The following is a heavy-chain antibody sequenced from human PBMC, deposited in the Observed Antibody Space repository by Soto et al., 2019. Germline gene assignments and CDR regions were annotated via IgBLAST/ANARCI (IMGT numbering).Heavy chain of an antibody. CDR1: GYTFTGYY. D-gene: IGHD6-19*01. CDR3: ARREALYSSGWYDY. J-gene: IGHJ4*02. CDR2: INPNNGGT. Sequence: GASVKVSCKASGYTFTGYYIHWVRQAPGQGLEWMGWINPNNGGTNYAQKFQGWVTMTTDTSISTAYMEVRRLTSDDTAVYYCARREALYSSGWYDYWGQGTLVTVSS. V-gene: IGHV1-2*04.